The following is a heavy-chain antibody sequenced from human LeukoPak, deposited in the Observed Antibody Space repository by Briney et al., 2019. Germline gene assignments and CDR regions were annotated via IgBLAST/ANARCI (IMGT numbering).Heavy chain of an antibody. Sequence: TGGSLRLSCAASGFTFSSYSMNWVRQAPGKGLEWVSSISSSSNYIYYADSVKGRFTISRDNAKNSLYLQMNSLRAEDTAVYYCARGALKYSSDYYFDYWGQGTLVTVSS. D-gene: IGHD3-22*01. CDR1: GFTFSSYS. V-gene: IGHV3-21*01. CDR3: ARGALKYSSDYYFDY. J-gene: IGHJ4*02. CDR2: ISSSSNYI.